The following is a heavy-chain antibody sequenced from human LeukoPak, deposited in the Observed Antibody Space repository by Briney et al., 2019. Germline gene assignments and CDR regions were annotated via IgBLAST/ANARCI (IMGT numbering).Heavy chain of an antibody. Sequence: ASVTVSCKASGYTFTSYDINWVRQAPGQGLEWMGWMNPNSGNTGYAQTFQGRVTMTRNTSISTAYMELSTLRSEDTAVYYCAAYSSGWYSTGNDAFDIWGQGTMVTVSS. CDR2: MNPNSGNT. CDR1: GYTFTSYD. V-gene: IGHV1-8*01. J-gene: IGHJ3*02. D-gene: IGHD6-19*01. CDR3: AAYSSGWYSTGNDAFDI.